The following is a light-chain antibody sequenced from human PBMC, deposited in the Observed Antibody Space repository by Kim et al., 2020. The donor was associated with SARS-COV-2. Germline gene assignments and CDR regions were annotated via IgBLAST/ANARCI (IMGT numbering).Light chain of an antibody. J-gene: IGKJ1*01. Sequence: DIQMTQSPSTLSASVGDRLTITCRASQSIGSWLAWYQQKPGKAPKLLIYKASTLETGVPSKFSGSGSRTEFTLTISSLQPDDFATYCCQQYNSYWTFGQGTKVDIK. CDR1: QSIGSW. CDR3: QQYNSYWT. CDR2: KAS. V-gene: IGKV1-5*03.